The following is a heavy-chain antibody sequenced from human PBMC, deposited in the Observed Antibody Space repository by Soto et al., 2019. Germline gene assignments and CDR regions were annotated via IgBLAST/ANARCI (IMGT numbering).Heavy chain of an antibody. CDR3: AKAYNYGSGSYYLTFDY. D-gene: IGHD3-10*01. Sequence: EVQVLESGGGLVQPGGSLRLSCAASGFTFSSYAMTWVRQAPGKGLEWVSTISGSGGSTYYADSVKGRFTISRDNSKNTLYLQMNSLRAEDTAVYYCAKAYNYGSGSYYLTFDYWGQGTLVTVSS. CDR1: GFTFSSYA. V-gene: IGHV3-23*01. J-gene: IGHJ4*02. CDR2: ISGSGGST.